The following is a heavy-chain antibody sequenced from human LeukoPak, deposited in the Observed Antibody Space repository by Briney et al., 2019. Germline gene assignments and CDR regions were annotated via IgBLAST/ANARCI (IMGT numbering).Heavy chain of an antibody. CDR2: IWHDGSLK. CDR3: AKVRQFTAATGTGLDY. CDR1: GFTFSYYG. J-gene: IGHJ4*02. V-gene: IGHV3-33*06. Sequence: GGSLRLSCAASGFTFSYYGMHWVRQAPGKGLDWVAVIWHDGSLKYYADSVGGRFTISRDNSMNTVYLQMNSLRAEDTAVYYCAKVRQFTAATGTGLDYWGQGTLVTVSS. D-gene: IGHD6-13*01.